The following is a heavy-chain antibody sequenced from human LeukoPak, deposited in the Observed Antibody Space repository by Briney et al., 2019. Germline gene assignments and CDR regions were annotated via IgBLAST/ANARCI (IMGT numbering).Heavy chain of an antibody. D-gene: IGHD4-17*01. V-gene: IGHV4-61*02. CDR3: ARDTLEYMTTVTTGFDY. Sequence: PSQTLSLTCTVSGGSISSGSYYWSWIRQPAGKGLEWIGRIYTSGSTNYNPSLKSRVTISVDTSKNQFSLKLSSVTAADTAVYYCARDTLEYMTTVTTGFDYWSQGTLVTVSS. CDR2: IYTSGST. CDR1: GGSISSGSYY. J-gene: IGHJ4*02.